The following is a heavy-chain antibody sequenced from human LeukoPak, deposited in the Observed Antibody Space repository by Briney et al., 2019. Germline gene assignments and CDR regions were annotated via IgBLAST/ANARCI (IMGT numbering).Heavy chain of an antibody. J-gene: IGHJ4*02. Sequence: SETLSLTCAVYGGSFSGYYWSWIRQPPGKGLEWIGEINHSGSTNYNPSLKSRVTISVDTSKNQFSLKLSSVTAADTAVYYCARGFRGASSDYWGQGTLVTVSS. D-gene: IGHD1-26*01. CDR1: GGSFSGYY. CDR2: INHSGST. CDR3: ARGFRGASSDY. V-gene: IGHV4-34*01.